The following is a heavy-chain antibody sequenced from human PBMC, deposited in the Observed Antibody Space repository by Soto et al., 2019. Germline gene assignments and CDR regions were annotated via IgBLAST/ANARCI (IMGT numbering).Heavy chain of an antibody. V-gene: IGHV4-34*01. CDR1: GGSFSGYY. CDR2: INPTGST. CDR3: ARGLELWLVDAFDI. D-gene: IGHD5-18*01. J-gene: IGHJ3*02. Sequence: QVQLQQWGAGLLKSSETLSLTCAVYGGSFSGYYWSWIRQPPGKGLEWIGEINPTGSTNYNPSLKSRVTIPVDTSKNQFSLKLSSVAAADTAVYYCARGLELWLVDAFDIWGQGTIVTVSS.